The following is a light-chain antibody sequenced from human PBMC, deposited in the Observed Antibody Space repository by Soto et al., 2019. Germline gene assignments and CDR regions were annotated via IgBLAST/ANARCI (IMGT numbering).Light chain of an antibody. CDR2: AAS. CDR1: QSVGGN. J-gene: IGKJ1*01. V-gene: IGKV3-15*01. Sequence: EIVMTQSPATLSVSPGERATLSGRASQSVGGNLAWYQQKPGQPPRLLIYAASSRPTGIPARFSGSGSGTEFTLTISSLQSEDFAVYYCQQYNNWPPWTFGQGTKVEIK. CDR3: QQYNNWPPWT.